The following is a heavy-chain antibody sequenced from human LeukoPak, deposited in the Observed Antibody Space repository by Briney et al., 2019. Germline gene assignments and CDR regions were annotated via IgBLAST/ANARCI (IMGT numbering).Heavy chain of an antibody. V-gene: IGHV4-39*01. Sequence: SETPSLTCTVSGDSISSSFYYWDWIRQPPGKGLEWIGSIYYSGSTYYNPSLKSRVTISVDTSRSQFSLKLSSVTAADTAVYYCARRRSNWYFDLWGRGTLVTVSS. CDR3: ARRRSNWYFDL. CDR2: IYYSGST. CDR1: GDSISSSFYY. J-gene: IGHJ2*01.